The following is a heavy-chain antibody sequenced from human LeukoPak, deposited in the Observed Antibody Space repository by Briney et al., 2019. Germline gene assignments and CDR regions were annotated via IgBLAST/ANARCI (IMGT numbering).Heavy chain of an antibody. D-gene: IGHD1-1*01. CDR1: GFTFSGNW. CDR3: ARDVGWDSSLVTTTRSDY. Sequence: GGSLRLSCAASGFTFSGNWMSWVRQAPGKGLEWLANIKQDGSVKYYVDSVKGRFTISRDNAKNSLFLQTNSLRAEDTAVYYCARDVGWDSSLVTTTRSDYWGQGTLVTVSS. J-gene: IGHJ4*02. V-gene: IGHV3-7*01. CDR2: IKQDGSVK.